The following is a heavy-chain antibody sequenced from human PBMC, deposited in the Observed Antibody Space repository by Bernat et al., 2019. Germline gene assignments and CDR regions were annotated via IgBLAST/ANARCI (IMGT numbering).Heavy chain of an antibody. CDR1: GGSISSSSYY. V-gene: IGHV4-39*01. Sequence: QLQLQESGPGLVKPSETLSLTCTVSGGSISSSSYYWGWIRQPPGKGLEWIGSSNYSGSTYYNPSHNSRVPISVDTSKNQFSLKLRSVTAADTAVYYCARSNGGSGYPGRIDYWGQGTLVTVSS. CDR2: SNYSGST. D-gene: IGHD3-22*01. J-gene: IGHJ4*02. CDR3: ARSNGGSGYPGRIDY.